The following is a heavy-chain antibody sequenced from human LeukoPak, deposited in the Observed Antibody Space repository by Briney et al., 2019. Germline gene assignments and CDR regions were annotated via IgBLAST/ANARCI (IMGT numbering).Heavy chain of an antibody. J-gene: IGHJ4*02. CDR1: GGSFSDYY. CDR3: ARLTPGRARYFDY. CDR2: INQSGST. Sequence: SETLTLTCAVSGGSFSDYYWSWIRQSPGRGLEWIGEINQSGSTDYNPSLKSRVIISMDTSKTQFSLNLSSVTAADTAVYYCARLTPGRARYFDYWGQGTLVTVSS. D-gene: IGHD3-9*01. V-gene: IGHV4-34*01.